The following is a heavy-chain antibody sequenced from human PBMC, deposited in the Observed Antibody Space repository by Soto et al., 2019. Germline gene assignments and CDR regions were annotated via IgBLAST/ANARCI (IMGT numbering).Heavy chain of an antibody. CDR3: ARGSSNWAYYFDF. CDR1: VFIFSTYS. D-gene: IGHD6-13*01. J-gene: IGHJ4*02. V-gene: IGHV3-48*02. Sequence: GGSLRLSCAASVFIFSTYSLHWVRQAPGKGLEWVSYITGSGATVYYADSVRGRFTISRDNAKNSLYLQMNSLRDDDTAVYYCARGSSNWAYYFDFWGQGTLVTVSS. CDR2: ITGSGATV.